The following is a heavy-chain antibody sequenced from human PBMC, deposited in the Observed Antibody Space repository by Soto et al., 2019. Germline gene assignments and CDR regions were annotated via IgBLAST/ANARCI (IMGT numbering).Heavy chain of an antibody. Sequence: EVQLVESGGGLVQPGGSLRLSCAASGFTFSSYWMHWVRQAPGKGLVWVSRINSDGSSTSYADSVKGRFTISRDNAKNTRYLQMNSLSAEATAVDYCARDRYSGSYLLNWFYPWGQGTLVTVSS. CDR3: ARDRYSGSYLLNWFYP. D-gene: IGHD1-26*01. V-gene: IGHV3-74*01. J-gene: IGHJ5*02. CDR2: INSDGSST. CDR1: GFTFSSYW.